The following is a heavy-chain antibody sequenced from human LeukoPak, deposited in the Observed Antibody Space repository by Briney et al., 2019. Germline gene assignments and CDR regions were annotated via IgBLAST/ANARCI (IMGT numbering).Heavy chain of an antibody. CDR1: GGSFSGYY. CDR3: ARGPKDYDFWSGPRAGWFDP. V-gene: IGHV4-34*01. D-gene: IGHD3-3*01. CDR2: INHSGST. J-gene: IGHJ5*02. Sequence: SETLSLTCAVYGGSFSGYYWSWIRQPPGKGLEWIGEINHSGSTNYNPSLKSRVTISVDTSKNQFSLKLSSVTAADTAVYYCARGPKDYDFWSGPRAGWFDPWGQGTLVTVSS.